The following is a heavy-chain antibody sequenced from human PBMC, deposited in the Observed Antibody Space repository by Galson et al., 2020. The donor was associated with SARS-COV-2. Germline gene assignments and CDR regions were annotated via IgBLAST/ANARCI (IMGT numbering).Heavy chain of an antibody. V-gene: IGHV4-31*03. D-gene: IGHD2-2*01. CDR3: ARARVEVPAARNWFDP. Sequence: SETLSLTCTVSGGSISSGGYYWSWIRQHPGKGLEWIGYIYYSGSTYYNPSLKSRVTISVDTSKNQFSLKLSSVTAADTAVYYCARARVEVPAARNWFDPWGQGTLVTVSS. J-gene: IGHJ5*02. CDR1: GGSISSGGYY. CDR2: IYYSGST.